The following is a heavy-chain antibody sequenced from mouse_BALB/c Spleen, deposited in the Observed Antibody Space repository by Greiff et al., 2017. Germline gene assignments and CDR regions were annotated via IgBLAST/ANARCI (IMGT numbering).Heavy chain of an antibody. CDR1: GYSFTGYY. J-gene: IGHJ2*01. Sequence: LVKTGASVKISCKASGYSFTGYYMHWVKQSHGKSLEWIGYISCYNGATSYNQKFKGKATFTVDTSSSTAYMQFNSLTSEDSAVYYCARNYGSRSYYFDYWGQGTTLTVSS. CDR3: ARNYGSRSYYFDY. V-gene: IGHV1S34*01. CDR2: ISCYNGAT. D-gene: IGHD1-1*01.